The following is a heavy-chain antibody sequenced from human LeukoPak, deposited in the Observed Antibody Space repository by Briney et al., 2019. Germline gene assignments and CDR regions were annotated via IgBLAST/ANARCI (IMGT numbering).Heavy chain of an antibody. V-gene: IGHV5-51*01. CDR3: ARRTPSGSLGVVPQRGWFDP. CDR2: IYPGDSDT. J-gene: IGHJ5*02. Sequence: GESLKISCKGSGYSFTSYWIGWVRQMPGKGLEWMGIIYPGDSDTRYSPSFQGQVTISADKSISTAYLQWSSLKASDTAMYYCARRTPSGSLGVVPQRGWFDPWGQGTLVTVSS. D-gene: IGHD3-3*01. CDR1: GYSFTSYW.